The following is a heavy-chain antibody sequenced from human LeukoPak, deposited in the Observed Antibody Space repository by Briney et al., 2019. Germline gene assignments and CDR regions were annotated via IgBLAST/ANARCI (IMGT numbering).Heavy chain of an antibody. CDR1: GGSISSYY. V-gene: IGHV4-4*07. CDR2: IYTSGST. D-gene: IGHD6-19*01. Sequence: PSETLSLTCTVSGGSISSYYWSWIRQPAGKGLEWIGRIYTSGSTNYNPSPKSRVTMSVDTSKNQFSLKLSSVTAADTAVYYCARDRPSIAVAGTPFDYWGQGTLVTVSS. J-gene: IGHJ4*02. CDR3: ARDRPSIAVAGTPFDY.